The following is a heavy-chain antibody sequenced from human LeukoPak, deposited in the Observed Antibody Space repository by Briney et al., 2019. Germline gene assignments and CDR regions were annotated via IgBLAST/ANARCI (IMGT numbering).Heavy chain of an antibody. CDR2: MNPSSGNT. CDR3: AISLEWLLSGRGAFDI. J-gene: IGHJ3*02. CDR1: GYTFTSYD. D-gene: IGHD3-3*01. Sequence: ASVKVSCKASGYTFTSYDINWVRQATGQGLEWMGWMNPSSGNTGYAQKFQGRVTITRNTSISTAYMELSSLRSEDTAVYYCAISLEWLLSGRGAFDIWGQGTMVTVSS. V-gene: IGHV1-8*03.